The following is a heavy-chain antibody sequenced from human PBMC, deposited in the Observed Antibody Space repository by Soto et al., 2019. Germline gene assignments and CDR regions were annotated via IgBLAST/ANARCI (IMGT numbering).Heavy chain of an antibody. V-gene: IGHV3-9*01. J-gene: IGHJ6*02. D-gene: IGHD6-13*01. Sequence: LKLSFAASGFTFDDYAMHWVRQAPGKGLEWVSGISWNSGSIGYADSVKGRFTISRDNAKNSLYLQMNSLRAEDTALYYCAKDNSSSWTRSGGMDVWGQGTTVTVSS. CDR3: AKDNSSSWTRSGGMDV. CDR2: ISWNSGSI. CDR1: GFTFDDYA.